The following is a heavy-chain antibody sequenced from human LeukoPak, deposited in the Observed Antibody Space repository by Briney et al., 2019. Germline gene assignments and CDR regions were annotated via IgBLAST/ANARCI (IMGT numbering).Heavy chain of an antibody. CDR3: ARDLHSSGYLGY. CDR1: GYTFTGYY. D-gene: IGHD3-22*01. J-gene: IGHJ4*02. Sequence: ASVKVSCKASGYTFTGYYMHWVRQAPGQGLEWMGRINPNSGSTNYAQKFQGRVTMTRDTSISTAYMELSRLRSDDTAVYYCARDLHSSGYLGYWGQGTLVTVSS. CDR2: INPNSGST. V-gene: IGHV1-2*06.